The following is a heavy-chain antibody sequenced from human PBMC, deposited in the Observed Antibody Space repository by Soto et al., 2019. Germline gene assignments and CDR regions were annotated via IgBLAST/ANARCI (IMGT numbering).Heavy chain of an antibody. CDR3: ARGYGITMVRGVIRTFDY. V-gene: IGHV3-48*01. Sequence: PGGSLRLSCAASGFTFSSYSMNWVRQAPGKGLEWVSYISSSSSTIYYAESVKGRFTISRDNAKNSLYLQMNSLRAEDTAVYYFARGYGITMVRGVIRTFDYWGQGTLVTVSS. CDR2: ISSSSSTI. D-gene: IGHD3-10*01. CDR1: GFTFSSYS. J-gene: IGHJ4*02.